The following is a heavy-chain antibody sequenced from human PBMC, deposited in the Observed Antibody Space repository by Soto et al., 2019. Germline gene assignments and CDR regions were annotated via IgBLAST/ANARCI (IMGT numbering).Heavy chain of an antibody. V-gene: IGHV1-69*13. Sequence: GASVKVSCKGSGYTFSNYYMHWVRQAPGQGLEWMGGIIPIFGTANYAQKFQGRVTITADESTSTAYMELSSLRSEDTAVYYCARDLRVGAASVWGQGTLVTVSS. CDR1: GYTFSNYY. CDR2: IIPIFGTA. CDR3: ARDLRVGAASV. D-gene: IGHD1-26*01. J-gene: IGHJ4*02.